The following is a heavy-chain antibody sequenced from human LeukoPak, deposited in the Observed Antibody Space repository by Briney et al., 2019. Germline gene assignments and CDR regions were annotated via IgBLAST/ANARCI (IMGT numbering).Heavy chain of an antibody. CDR1: EFTFSNYA. J-gene: IGHJ4*02. Sequence: PGGSLRLSCAASEFTFSNYAMNWVRQAPGKGLEWVSAISGSGDSTYYADSVKGRFTISRDNSKNTMYLQMNSLRAEDTAVYYCAKGARLYCSAVSCYLGDYWGQGTLVTVSS. CDR3: AKGARLYCSAVSCYLGDY. CDR2: ISGSGDST. V-gene: IGHV3-23*01. D-gene: IGHD2-15*01.